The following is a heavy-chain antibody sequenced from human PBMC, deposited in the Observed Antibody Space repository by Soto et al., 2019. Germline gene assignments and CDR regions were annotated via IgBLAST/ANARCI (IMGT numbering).Heavy chain of an antibody. CDR2: ISANSGNT. J-gene: IGHJ4*02. Sequence: QVHLVQSGIEVKKPGASVKVSCKGSGYTFTSNGISWVRQAPGQGLEWMGRISANSGNTNYAQKFQGRVTLTTDTSASTAYLELKNLISDDTAVSDCARHRMHGLDYWGQGTLVTVSS. CDR1: GYTFTSNG. D-gene: IGHD2-8*01. CDR3: ARHRMHGLDY. V-gene: IGHV1-18*01.